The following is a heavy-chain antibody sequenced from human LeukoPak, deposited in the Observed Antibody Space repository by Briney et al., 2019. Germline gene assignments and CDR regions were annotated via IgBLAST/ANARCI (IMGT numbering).Heavy chain of an antibody. CDR2: ISGSGGST. CDR3: AKDTTGYTYGYDAFDI. D-gene: IGHD5-18*01. CDR1: GFTFSNYA. V-gene: IGHV3-23*01. Sequence: GGSLRLSCAASGFTFSNYAMTWVRQAPGKGLEWVSAISGSGGSTYYADSVKGRFTVSRDNSKNTLYLQMNSLRAEDTAVYYCAKDTTGYTYGYDAFDIWGQGTMATVSS. J-gene: IGHJ3*02.